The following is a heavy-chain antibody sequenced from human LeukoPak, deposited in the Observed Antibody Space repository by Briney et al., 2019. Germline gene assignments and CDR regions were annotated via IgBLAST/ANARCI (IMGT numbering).Heavy chain of an antibody. CDR2: ISGSGGSA. CDR3: AIVQRYSWSYYYSVYDY. CDR1: GFTFSTYV. D-gene: IGHD1-26*01. Sequence: PGESLRLSCAASGFTFSTYVMSWVRQAPGKGLEWVSAISGSGGSAYYADSVKGRFTISRDNSKNTLYLQMNSLRAEDTAVYSCAIVQRYSWSYYYSVYDYWGQRTLVTVSS. J-gene: IGHJ4*02. V-gene: IGHV3-23*01.